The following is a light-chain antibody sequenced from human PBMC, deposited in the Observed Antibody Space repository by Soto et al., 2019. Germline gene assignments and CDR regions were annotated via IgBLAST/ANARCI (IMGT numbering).Light chain of an antibody. J-gene: IGLJ2*01. CDR3: ASYAGSSVV. CDR1: SSDVGGYNY. Sequence: QSALTQPPSASGSPGQSVTISCSGTSSDVGGYNYVSWYQQHPGKAPKLMICEVTRRPSGVPDRCSGSKSGNTAFLTVSGLQAEDEADYYCASYAGSSVVFGGGTKLTVL. CDR2: EVT. V-gene: IGLV2-8*01.